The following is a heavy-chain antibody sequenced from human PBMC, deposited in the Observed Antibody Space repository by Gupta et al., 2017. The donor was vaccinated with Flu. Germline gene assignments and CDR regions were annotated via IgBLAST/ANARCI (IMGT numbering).Heavy chain of an antibody. Sequence: QVQLQQWGAGLFKPSETLSLTCAVSGGSFSGYYWSSLRQPPGKGLEWIGEINHSGSTNYNPSLKSRVTISVDTSKNQFSLKLSSVTAADTAVYYCARARKAKITISRDYYYGMDVWGQGTTVTVSS. D-gene: IGHD3-3*01. V-gene: IGHV4-34*01. CDR1: GGSFSGYY. CDR3: ARARKAKITISRDYYYGMDV. J-gene: IGHJ6*02. CDR2: INHSGST.